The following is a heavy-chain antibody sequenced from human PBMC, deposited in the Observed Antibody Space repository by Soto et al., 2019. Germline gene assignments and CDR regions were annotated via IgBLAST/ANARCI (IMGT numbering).Heavy chain of an antibody. V-gene: IGHV3-23*01. Sequence: LRLSCAASGLDFSSEVMSWVRQAPGKGLEWVSSISGSGRTIYHADSMRGRFAISRDNSKNSLYLQLNNLRVDDTAVYYCAKVGPSYYYGMDVWGQGTTVTVSS. CDR2: ISGSGRTI. CDR3: AKVGPSYYYGMDV. CDR1: GLDFSSEV. D-gene: IGHD1-26*01. J-gene: IGHJ6*02.